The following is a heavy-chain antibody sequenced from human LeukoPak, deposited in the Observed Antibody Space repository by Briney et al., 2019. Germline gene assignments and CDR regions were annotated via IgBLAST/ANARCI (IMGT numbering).Heavy chain of an antibody. J-gene: IGHJ4*02. Sequence: GGSLRLSCAASGFTFSTYAMYWVRQAPGKGLEWVAVLSSDGNSEYYADSVKGRFTISRDNSKNTLYLQVNSLRAEDTAVYYCARDYYDSSSYHYNGPFDYWGQGTLVTVSS. V-gene: IGHV3-30-3*01. CDR3: ARDYYDSSSYHYNGPFDY. CDR1: GFTFSTYA. D-gene: IGHD3-22*01. CDR2: LSSDGNSE.